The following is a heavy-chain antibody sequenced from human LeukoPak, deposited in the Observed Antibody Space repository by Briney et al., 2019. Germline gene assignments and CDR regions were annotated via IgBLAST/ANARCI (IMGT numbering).Heavy chain of an antibody. V-gene: IGHV1-18*01. CDR2: ISAYNGNT. Sequence: ASVKVSCKASGYTFTSYGISWVRQAPRQGLEWMGWISAYNGNTNYAQKLQGRVTMTTDTSTSTAYMELRSLRSDDTAVYYCARVVQYGSGVNWFDPWGQGTLVTVSS. CDR1: GYTFTSYG. D-gene: IGHD3-10*01. J-gene: IGHJ5*02. CDR3: ARVVQYGSGVNWFDP.